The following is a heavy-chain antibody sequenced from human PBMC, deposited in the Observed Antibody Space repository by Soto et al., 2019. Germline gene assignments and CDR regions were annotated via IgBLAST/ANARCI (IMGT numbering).Heavy chain of an antibody. CDR1: GGSFSGYY. V-gene: IGHV4-34*01. D-gene: IGHD5-18*01. J-gene: IGHJ4*02. CDR2: INHSGST. Sequence: SETLSLTCAVYGGSFSGYYWSWIRQPPGKGLEWIGEINHSGSTNYNPSLKSRVTISVDTSKNQFSLKLSSVTAADTAVYYCARRLGIQQNWGQGTLVTVSS. CDR3: ARRLGIQQN.